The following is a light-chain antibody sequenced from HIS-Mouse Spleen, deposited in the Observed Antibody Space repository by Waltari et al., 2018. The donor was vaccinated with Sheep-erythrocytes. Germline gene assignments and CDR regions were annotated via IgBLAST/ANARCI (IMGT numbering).Light chain of an antibody. Sequence: SYELTQPPSVSVSPGQTARITCSGDALPKQYAYWYQQKQGQAPVLVIYKERERPSGIPERFSGSSSGTTVTLTISGVQAEDEADYYCQSADSSGTYVFGTGTKVTVL. CDR3: QSADSSGTYV. CDR2: KER. V-gene: IGLV3-25*03. J-gene: IGLJ1*01. CDR1: ALPKQY.